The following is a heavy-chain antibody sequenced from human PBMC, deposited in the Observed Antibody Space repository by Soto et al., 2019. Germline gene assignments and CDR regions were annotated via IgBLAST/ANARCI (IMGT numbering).Heavy chain of an antibody. J-gene: IGHJ6*02. D-gene: IGHD6-6*01. V-gene: IGHV1-69*13. CDR3: ARRQLQPQNGMDV. CDR2: IIPIFGTA. CDR1: GGTFSSYA. Sequence: SVRVSCKASGGTFSSYAISWVRQAPGQGLEWMGGIIPIFGTANYAQKFQGRVTITADESTSTAYMELSSLRSEDTAVCYCARRQLQPQNGMDVWGQGTTVTVSS.